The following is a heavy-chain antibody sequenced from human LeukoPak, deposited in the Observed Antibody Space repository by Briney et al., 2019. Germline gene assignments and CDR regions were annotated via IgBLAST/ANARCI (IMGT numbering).Heavy chain of an antibody. CDR3: AKDNYADYGRGEGYYYYGMDV. CDR1: GFTFSSYA. J-gene: IGHJ6*02. D-gene: IGHD4-17*01. CDR2: ISGGGCST. V-gene: IGHV3-23*01. Sequence: GGSLRLSCAASGFTFSSYAMSWVRQAPGKGLECVSTISGGGCSTYYADSVKGRFTISRDNSRNTLYLQMNSLRAEDTAVYYCAKDNYADYGRGEGYYYYGMDVWGHGTTVTVSS.